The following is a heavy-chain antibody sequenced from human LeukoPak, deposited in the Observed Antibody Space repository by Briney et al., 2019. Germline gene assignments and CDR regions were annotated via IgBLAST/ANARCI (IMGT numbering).Heavy chain of an antibody. D-gene: IGHD6-13*01. CDR2: INPKNAGT. J-gene: IGHJ4*02. CDR3: ARDDGSSWPYEDAQRRTHNTRPDY. CDR1: GYTFTGHY. V-gene: IGHV1-2*02. Sequence: ASVKVSCKASGYTFTGHYIHWVRQAPGQGLERTGWINPKNAGTNYAQKFQGRVTMTRDTSTGTAYMELSRLRSDDTAVYYCARDDGSSWPYEDAQRRTHNTRPDYWGQGTLVTVSS.